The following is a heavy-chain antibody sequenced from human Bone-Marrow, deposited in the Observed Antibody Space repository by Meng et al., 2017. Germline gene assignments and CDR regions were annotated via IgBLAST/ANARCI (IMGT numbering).Heavy chain of an antibody. V-gene: IGHV1-3*01. Sequence: QVQFVQLGAEVKKPGASVRVSCKASGYTFTTYLIYWVRQAPEQRLEWMGWINAGNGNTIYSQNFQGRVIITRDTSATTAYMELSGLRPEDTAVYYCANVAGYWGQGTLVTVSS. CDR3: ANVAGY. CDR1: GYTFTTYL. J-gene: IGHJ4*02. CDR2: INAGNGNT. D-gene: IGHD1-14*01.